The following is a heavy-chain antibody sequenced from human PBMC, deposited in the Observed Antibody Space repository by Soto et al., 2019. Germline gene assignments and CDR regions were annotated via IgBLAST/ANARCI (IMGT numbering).Heavy chain of an antibody. Sequence: PGGSLRLSCAASGFTFSSYGMHWVRQAPGKGLEWVAVIWYDGSNKYYADSVKGRFTISRDNSKNTLYLQMNSLRAEDTAVYYCARGERGPYYYDSSGYILDYWGQGTLVTVS. CDR3: ARGERGPYYYDSSGYILDY. V-gene: IGHV3-33*01. D-gene: IGHD3-22*01. J-gene: IGHJ4*02. CDR2: IWYDGSNK. CDR1: GFTFSSYG.